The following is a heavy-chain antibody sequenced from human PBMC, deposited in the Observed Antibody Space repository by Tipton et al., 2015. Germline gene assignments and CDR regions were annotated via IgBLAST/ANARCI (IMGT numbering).Heavy chain of an antibody. CDR1: GFRFSSYS. V-gene: IGHV3-48*02. CDR3: ARELGWLSHYYYYDMDV. J-gene: IGHJ6*02. CDR2: ITGGSSGST. D-gene: IGHD6-19*01. Sequence: SLRLSCVASGFRFSSYSMNWVRQAPGKGLEWVSQITGGSSGSTNYAASVKGRFTISRDNAKNSLYLQLNSLRDDDTAVYYCARELGWLSHYYYYDMDVWGQGTTVIVSS.